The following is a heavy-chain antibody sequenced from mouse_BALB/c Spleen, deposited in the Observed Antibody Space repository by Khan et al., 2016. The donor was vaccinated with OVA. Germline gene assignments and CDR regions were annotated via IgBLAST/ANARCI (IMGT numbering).Heavy chain of an antibody. CDR2: INPSNGYT. J-gene: IGHJ3*01. CDR1: GYTFTSYT. Sequence: QVRLQQSGAELARPGASVKMSCKASGYTFTSYTIHWIKKRPGQGLEWIGYINPSNGYTNYNQKFKDKATLTTDKSSNTAYLQLSSLTSDDSAVYNCVRDGAYHRNDGWFAYWGQGTLVTVSA. D-gene: IGHD2-14*01. CDR3: VRDGAYHRNDGWFAY. V-gene: IGHV1-4*01.